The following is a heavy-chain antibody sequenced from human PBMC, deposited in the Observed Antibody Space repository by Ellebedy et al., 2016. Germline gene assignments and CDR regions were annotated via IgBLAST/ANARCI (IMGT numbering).Heavy chain of an antibody. D-gene: IGHD3-10*01. Sequence: GESLKISCAASGFTFSSYAMSWVRQAPGKGLEWVSVISGDGTNTYFRDSVRGRFTISRDNSKNMLYLQMNSLRAEDTAVYSCAKDLMGGSGSYIGQNWFDPWGQGTLVTVSS. CDR2: ISGDGTNT. J-gene: IGHJ5*02. CDR1: GFTFSSYA. CDR3: AKDLMGGSGSYIGQNWFDP. V-gene: IGHV3-23*01.